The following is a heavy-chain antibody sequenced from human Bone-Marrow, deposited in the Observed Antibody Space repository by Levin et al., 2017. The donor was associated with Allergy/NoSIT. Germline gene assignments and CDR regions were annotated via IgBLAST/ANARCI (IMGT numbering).Heavy chain of an antibody. CDR2: INPNSGGT. D-gene: IGHD1-7*01. Sequence: ASVKVSCKASGYTFTGYYMHWVRQAPGQGLEWMGWINPNSGGTNYAQKFQGRVTMTRDTSISTAYMELSRLRSDDTAVYYCARGPEDNWNFFGYYWGQGTLVTVSS. CDR1: GYTFTGYY. V-gene: IGHV1-2*02. J-gene: IGHJ4*02. CDR3: ARGPEDNWNFFGYY.